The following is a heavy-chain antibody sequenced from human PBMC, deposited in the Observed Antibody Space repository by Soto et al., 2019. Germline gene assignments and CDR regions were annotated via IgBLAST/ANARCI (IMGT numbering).Heavy chain of an antibody. CDR3: AREIVVARGASYFDY. CDR2: IRQDGSEK. Sequence: QPGGSVRLSCVGSGFTFSSNWMTWVRQAPGKGLEWVGNIRQDGSEKNYVDSVKGRFTISRDNAKNSLYLQMNSLRAEDTAVYYCAREIVVARGASYFDYWGPGTLVTVSS. V-gene: IGHV3-7*04. CDR1: GFTFSSNW. J-gene: IGHJ4*02. D-gene: IGHD2-2*01.